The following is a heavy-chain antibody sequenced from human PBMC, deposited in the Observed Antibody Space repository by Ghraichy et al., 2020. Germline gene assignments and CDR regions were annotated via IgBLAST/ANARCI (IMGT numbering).Heavy chain of an antibody. CDR3: ARELWAFDI. D-gene: IGHD2-21*01. CDR2: IYSGGTT. V-gene: IGHV3-53*01. Sequence: GGSLRLSCVGSGFGVSINRMSWVRQAPGKGLEWVSAIYSGGTTEYADSAKGRFTFTTDNSKNTVYLQMNSLRVDDTAMYYCARELWAFDIWGQGTLVTVSS. J-gene: IGHJ3*02. CDR1: GFGVSINR.